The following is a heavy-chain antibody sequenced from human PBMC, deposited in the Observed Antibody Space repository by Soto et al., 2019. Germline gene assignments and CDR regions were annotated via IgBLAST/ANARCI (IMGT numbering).Heavy chain of an antibody. CDR3: AKDLTRQLAYWLDP. CDR2: INAHSGGT. Sequence: ASVKVSCKASGYTFTGYYIHWLRQAPGQGLEWMGWINAHSGGTEYAQKFQGRVTLTRDTSIATAYLTLTSLTSDDTALYYCAKDLTRQLAYWLDPWGQGTQVTVSS. CDR1: GYTFTGYY. V-gene: IGHV1-2*02. J-gene: IGHJ5*02. D-gene: IGHD6-6*01.